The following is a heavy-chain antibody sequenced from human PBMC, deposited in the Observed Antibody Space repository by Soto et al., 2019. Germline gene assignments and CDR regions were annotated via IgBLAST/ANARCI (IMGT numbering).Heavy chain of an antibody. D-gene: IGHD3-3*01. CDR3: ARGVRAETYYTAFDY. Sequence: QVQLVESGGGVVQPGSSLRLSCAASGFSFKNYAFHWVRQAPGKGLEWVALISHNDEPKIFYADSVQGRFTISRDNFKNTVYLQMNRLRDEDTAVYHCARGVRAETYYTAFDYWGQGTQVTVSS. J-gene: IGHJ4*01. CDR2: ISHNDEPKI. V-gene: IGHV3-30-3*01. CDR1: GFSFKNYA.